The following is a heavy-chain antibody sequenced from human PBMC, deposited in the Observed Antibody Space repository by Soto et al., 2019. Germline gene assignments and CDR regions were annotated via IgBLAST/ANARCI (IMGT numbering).Heavy chain of an antibody. J-gene: IGHJ4*02. Sequence: GGSLRLSCAASGLTFSSYAMSWVRQAPGKGLEWVSAISGSGGSTYYADSVKGRFTISRDNSKNTLYLQMNSLRAEDTAVYYCAKDYYGSGSYLMDYWGQGTLVTVSS. CDR1: GLTFSSYA. D-gene: IGHD3-10*01. CDR3: AKDYYGSGSYLMDY. CDR2: ISGSGGST. V-gene: IGHV3-23*01.